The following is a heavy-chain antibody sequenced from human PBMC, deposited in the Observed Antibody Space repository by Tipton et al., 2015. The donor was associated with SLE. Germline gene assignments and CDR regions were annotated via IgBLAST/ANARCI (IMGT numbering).Heavy chain of an antibody. V-gene: IGHV4-59*08. J-gene: IGHJ2*01. CDR3: AGSGGDTWYFDL. CDR1: GGSISSHY. CDR2: IYYSGST. Sequence: TLSLTCTVSGGSISSHYWSWIRRPPGKGLEWIGSIYYSGSTNYNPSLKGRVTISVDTSKNQFSLKLSSVTAADTAVYYCAGSGGDTWYFDLWGRGTLVTVSS. D-gene: IGHD2-15*01.